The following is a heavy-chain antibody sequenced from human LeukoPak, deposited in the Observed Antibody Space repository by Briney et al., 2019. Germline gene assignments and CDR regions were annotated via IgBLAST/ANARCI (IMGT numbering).Heavy chain of an antibody. D-gene: IGHD3-3*01. J-gene: IGHJ4*02. CDR1: GVSISNYY. Sequence: KPSETLSLTCSVSGVSISNYYWSWIRQSAGKGLEWIGRIYTSETTIYNPSLNSRVTISVDTSKNQLSLRLSSVTAADTAVYYCAREVTTLGVVTLDSWGQGTLVIVSS. CDR3: AREVTTLGVVTLDS. V-gene: IGHV4-4*07. CDR2: IYTSETT.